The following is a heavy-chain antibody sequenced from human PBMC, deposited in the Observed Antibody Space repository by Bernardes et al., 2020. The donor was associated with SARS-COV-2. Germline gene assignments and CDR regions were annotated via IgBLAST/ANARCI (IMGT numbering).Heavy chain of an antibody. CDR1: GGSISSYY. D-gene: IGHD3-3*01. CDR3: ARVGVYYDFWSGYLNPRDYYGMDV. V-gene: IGHV4-59*01. Sequence: SETLSLTCTVSGGSISSYYWSWIRQPPGKGLEWIGYIYYSGSTNYNPSLKSRVTISVDTSKNQFSLKLSSVTAADTAVYYCARVGVYYDFWSGYLNPRDYYGMDVWGQGTTVTVSS. J-gene: IGHJ6*02. CDR2: IYYSGST.